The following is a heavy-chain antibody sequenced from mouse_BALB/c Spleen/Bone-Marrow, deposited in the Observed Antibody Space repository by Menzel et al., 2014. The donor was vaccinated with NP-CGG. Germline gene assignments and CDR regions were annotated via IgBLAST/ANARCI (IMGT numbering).Heavy chain of an antibody. D-gene: IGHD2-1*01. CDR2: ISSGSSTI. J-gene: IGHJ3*01. Sequence: EVKLVESGGGLVQPGGSRKLSCAASGSTFSSFGMHWVRQAPEKGLEWVAYISSGSSTIYYADTVKGRFTISRDNPKNTLFLQMTSLRSEDTAMYYCARGGNYAWFAYWSQGTLVTVSA. V-gene: IGHV5-17*02. CDR3: ARGGNYAWFAY. CDR1: GSTFSSFG.